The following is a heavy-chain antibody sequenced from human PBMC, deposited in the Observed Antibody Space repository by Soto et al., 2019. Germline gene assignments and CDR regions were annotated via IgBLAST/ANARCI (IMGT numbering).Heavy chain of an antibody. D-gene: IGHD3-10*01. V-gene: IGHV3-23*01. CDR3: AKVWAAQGYYYGSLGFDP. Sequence: EVQLLESGGGLVQPGGSLRLSCAASGFTFSSYAMSWVRQAPGKGLEWVSAISGSGGSTYYADSVKGRFTISRDNSKNTLYLQMNSLRAEDTAVYYCAKVWAAQGYYYGSLGFDPWGQGTLVTVSS. J-gene: IGHJ5*02. CDR2: ISGSGGST. CDR1: GFTFSSYA.